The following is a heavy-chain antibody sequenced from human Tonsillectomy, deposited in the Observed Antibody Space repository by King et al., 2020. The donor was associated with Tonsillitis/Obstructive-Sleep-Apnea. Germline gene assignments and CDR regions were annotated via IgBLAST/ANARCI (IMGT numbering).Heavy chain of an antibody. V-gene: IGHV4-34*01. CDR1: GGSFSGYY. CDR3: ARAPDGFDL. CDR2: INHSART. Sequence: QLPQWGAGLLKPSETLSLTCAVYGGSFSGYYWSWIRQPPGKGLEWIGEINHSARTNYNPSLKSRVTVSVDTSKSQFSLKLSSVTAADTAVYYCARAPDGFDLWGPGTMVIVSS. J-gene: IGHJ3*01.